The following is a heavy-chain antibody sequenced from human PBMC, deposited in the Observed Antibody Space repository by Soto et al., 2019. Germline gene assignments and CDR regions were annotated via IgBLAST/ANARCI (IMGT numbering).Heavy chain of an antibody. J-gene: IGHJ4*02. CDR3: ARHRIEVVWRGFDE. D-gene: IGHD1-1*01. V-gene: IGHV4-39*01. CDR2: SSYNGGT. Sequence: PSETLSLTCTVFTDSNNFSNSYWGWIRQPPGEGLQWIGSSSYNGGTFFNPSLKGRVDISIDASKRQSSLQVTSVTAADSAVYYCARHRIEVVWRGFDEWGQGRQVTVSS. CDR1: TDSNNFSNSY.